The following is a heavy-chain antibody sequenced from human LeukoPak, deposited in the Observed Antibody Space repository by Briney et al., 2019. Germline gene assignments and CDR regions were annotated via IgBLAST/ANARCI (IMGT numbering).Heavy chain of an antibody. CDR3: ARDQGPSGYDLPAGYFDY. Sequence: SETLSLTCTVSGCSISSYYWSWIRQPPGKGLEWIGYIYYSGSTNYNPSLKSRVTISVDTSKNQFSLKLSSVTAADTAVYYCARDQGPSGYDLPAGYFDYWGQGTLVTVSS. J-gene: IGHJ4*02. CDR2: IYYSGST. V-gene: IGHV4-59*01. CDR1: GCSISSYY. D-gene: IGHD5-12*01.